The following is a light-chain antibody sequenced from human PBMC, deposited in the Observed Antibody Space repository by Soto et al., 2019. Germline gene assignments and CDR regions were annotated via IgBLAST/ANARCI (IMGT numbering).Light chain of an antibody. V-gene: IGKV1-5*03. Sequence: DIQMTQSPSTLSASVGDRVTITCRASQSIDNYLAWYQQKPGKAPKLLIYKASYLDSGVPSRFSGSGSGTEFTLTISSLQPDDFATYFCQQFNVYPTFGQGTKVEIK. CDR1: QSIDNY. J-gene: IGKJ1*01. CDR3: QQFNVYPT. CDR2: KAS.